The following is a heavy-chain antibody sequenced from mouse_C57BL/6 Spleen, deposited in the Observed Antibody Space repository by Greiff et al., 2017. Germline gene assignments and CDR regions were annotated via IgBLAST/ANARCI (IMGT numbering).Heavy chain of an antibody. CDR1: GYTFTSYW. Sequence: QVQLQQPGAELVKPGASVKLSCKASGYTFTSYWMQWVKQRPGQGLEWIGEIDPSDSYTNYNQKFKGKATLTVDTSSSTAYMQLSSLTSEDSAVYYCASQGGYGISAWFAYWGQGTLVTVSA. J-gene: IGHJ3*01. CDR3: ASQGGYGISAWFAY. CDR2: IDPSDSYT. D-gene: IGHD2-1*01. V-gene: IGHV1-50*01.